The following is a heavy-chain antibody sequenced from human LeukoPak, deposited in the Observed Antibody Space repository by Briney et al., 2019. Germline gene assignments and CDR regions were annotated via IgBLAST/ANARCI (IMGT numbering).Heavy chain of an antibody. CDR3: ATDGYSYGYYYGMDV. D-gene: IGHD5-18*01. V-gene: IGHV1-18*01. CDR2: ISAYNGNT. CDR1: GYTFTSYG. Sequence: GASVKVSCKASGYTFTSYGISWVRQAPGQGLEWMGWISAYNGNTNYAQKLQGRVTMTEDTSTDTAYMELSSLRSEDTAVYYCATDGYSYGYYYGMDVWGQGTTVTVSS. J-gene: IGHJ6*02.